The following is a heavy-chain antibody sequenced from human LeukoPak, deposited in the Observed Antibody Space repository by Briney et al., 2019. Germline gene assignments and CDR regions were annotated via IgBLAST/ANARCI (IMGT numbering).Heavy chain of an antibody. CDR3: AKDVNSSGYYLGFGY. D-gene: IGHD3-22*01. J-gene: IGHJ4*02. V-gene: IGHV7-4-1*02. Sequence: GASVKVSCKASGYTFTSYAMNWVRQAPGQGLEWMGWINTNTGNPTYAQGFTGRFVFSLDTSVSTAYLQISSLKAEDTAVYYCAKDVNSSGYYLGFGYWGQGTLVTVSS. CDR2: INTNTGNP. CDR1: GYTFTSYA.